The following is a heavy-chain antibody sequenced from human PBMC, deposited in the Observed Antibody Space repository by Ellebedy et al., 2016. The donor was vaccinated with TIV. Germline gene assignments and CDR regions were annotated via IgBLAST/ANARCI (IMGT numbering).Heavy chain of an antibody. V-gene: IGHV4-34*01. CDR3: AKILTHGGSFGMDV. CDR1: DGSLKGYW. D-gene: IGHD4-23*01. Sequence: SETLSLXXAVYDGSLKGYWLTWIRQPPGKGLEWIGQVNYAGSTNYNPTLKSRATISIDTSQYQVSLKLTSVTVADTAVYYCAKILTHGGSFGMDVWGQGTTVIVSS. CDR2: VNYAGST. J-gene: IGHJ6*02.